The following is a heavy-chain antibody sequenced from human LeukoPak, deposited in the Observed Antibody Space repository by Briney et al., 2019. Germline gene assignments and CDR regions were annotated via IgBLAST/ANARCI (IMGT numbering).Heavy chain of an antibody. V-gene: IGHV4-59*01. CDR3: ARGTQVRDGYNYGYYYGMDV. J-gene: IGHJ6*02. CDR2: IYDTGGTS. D-gene: IGHD5-24*01. CDR1: GRSIRRYY. Sequence: NPSETLSLTCTVSGRSIRRYYWSWIRQPPGKGLEWIGYIYDTGGTSNHNPSLKRRVSISVDTSKSQFTLNLGFVTAADTAVYYCARGTQVRDGYNYGYYYGMDVWGQGITVTVSS.